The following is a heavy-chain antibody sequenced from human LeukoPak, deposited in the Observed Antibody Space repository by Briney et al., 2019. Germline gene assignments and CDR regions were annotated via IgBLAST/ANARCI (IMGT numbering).Heavy chain of an antibody. J-gene: IGHJ4*02. V-gene: IGHV1-2*02. D-gene: IGHD4-11*01. CDR1: GYIFSDYY. CDR3: ARALSNLRLYYFDS. Sequence: ASMKVSCKASGYIFSDYYMHWVRQAPGQGLEWMGWINPNSGGTNHAQKFQGRVTMTRDTSISTAYMELSRLNSDDTAVYYCARALSNLRLYYFDSWGQGTLVTVSS. CDR2: INPNSGGT.